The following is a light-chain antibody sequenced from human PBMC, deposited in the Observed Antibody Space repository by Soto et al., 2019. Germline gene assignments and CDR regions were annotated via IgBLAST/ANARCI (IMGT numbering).Light chain of an antibody. CDR1: QTVRNNF. CDR3: QQYGSSPRT. V-gene: IGKV3-20*01. J-gene: IGKJ1*01. Sequence: EIVLTQSPGTLSLSPGERATLSCGASQTVRNNFLAWYQHKSGQAPRLLISAASNRAAGIPDRFSGSGSGTDFTLTISRLEADDFAMYYCQQYGSSPRTFGQGTKVEIK. CDR2: AAS.